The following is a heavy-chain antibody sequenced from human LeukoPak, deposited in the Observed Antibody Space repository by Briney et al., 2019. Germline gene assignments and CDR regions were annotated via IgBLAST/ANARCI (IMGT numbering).Heavy chain of an antibody. CDR2: ISGSGGST. CDR1: GFTFSSYA. J-gene: IGHJ5*02. D-gene: IGHD6-13*01. Sequence: GGSLRLSCAASGFTFSSYAMSWVRQAPGKGPEWVSAISGSGGSTYYADSVKGRFTISRDNSKNTLYLQMNSLRAEDTAVYYCARGYTSNWYWFDPWGQGILVTVSS. CDR3: ARGYTSNWYWFDP. V-gene: IGHV3-23*01.